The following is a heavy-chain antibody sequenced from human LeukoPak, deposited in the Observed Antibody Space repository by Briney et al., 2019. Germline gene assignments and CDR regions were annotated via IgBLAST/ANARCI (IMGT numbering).Heavy chain of an antibody. Sequence: SETLSLTCTVSGGFISTDYWSWIRQPPGKGLDWIGYVSFGGGTNYNPSLKSRLTISVDTSKHQFSLKLSSVTAADTAVYYCASRSSVVVPAAMRSARYGMDVWGQGTTVTVSS. V-gene: IGHV4-59*12. CDR1: GGFISTDY. D-gene: IGHD2-2*01. J-gene: IGHJ6*02. CDR2: VSFGGGT. CDR3: ASRSSVVVPAAMRSARYGMDV.